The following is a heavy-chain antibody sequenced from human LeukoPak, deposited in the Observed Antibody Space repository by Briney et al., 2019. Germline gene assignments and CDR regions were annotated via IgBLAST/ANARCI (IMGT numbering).Heavy chain of an antibody. CDR1: GFTFISYS. CDR3: ARGTVTRFDY. CDR2: ISSSSSYI. D-gene: IGHD4-17*01. V-gene: IGHV3-21*01. J-gene: IGHJ4*02. Sequence: GGSLRLSCAASGFTFISYSMNWVRQAPGKGLEWVSSISSSSSYIYYADSLKGRFTISRDNAKNSLYLQLNSLRAKDTAVYYCARGTVTRFDYWGQGTLVTVSS.